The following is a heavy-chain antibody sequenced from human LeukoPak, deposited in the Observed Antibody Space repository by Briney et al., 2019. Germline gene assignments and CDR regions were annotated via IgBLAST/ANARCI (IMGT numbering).Heavy chain of an antibody. CDR1: GFTFSSYE. CDR3: VRDTASSTVGVDY. D-gene: IGHD3-16*01. CDR2: ISSSGSTI. J-gene: IGHJ4*02. V-gene: IGHV3-48*03. Sequence: GGSMRLSCEASGFTFSSYEMNWVRQAPGKGLEWVSYISSSGSTIYYADSVKGRFTISRDNAKNSLYLQMNSLRAEDTAVYYCVRDTASSTVGVDYWGQGTLVTVSS.